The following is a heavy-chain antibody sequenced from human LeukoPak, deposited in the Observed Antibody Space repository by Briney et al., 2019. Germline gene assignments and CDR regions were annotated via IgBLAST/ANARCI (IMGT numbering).Heavy chain of an antibody. CDR3: ARGVWELLLVNDAFDI. CDR1: GYTFTGYY. CDR2: INPNSGGT. J-gene: IGHJ3*02. Sequence: GASVKVSCKASGYTFTGYYMHWVRQAPGQGLEWMGWINPNSGGTNYAQKFQGRVTMTRDTSISTAYMELSRLRSDDTAVYYCARGVWELLLVNDAFDIWGQGTMVTVSS. D-gene: IGHD1-26*01. V-gene: IGHV1-2*02.